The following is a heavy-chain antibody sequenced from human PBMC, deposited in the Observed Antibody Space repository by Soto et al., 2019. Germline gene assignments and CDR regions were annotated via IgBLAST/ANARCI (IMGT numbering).Heavy chain of an antibody. D-gene: IGHD3-9*01. CDR2: ISAYNGIT. J-gene: IGHJ6*02. CDR3: ARSKYYDILTGYYYYYYGMDV. CDR1: GYTFTTYA. V-gene: IGHV1-18*01. Sequence: ASVKVSCKASGYTFTTYAVSWVRQAPGQGLEWMGWISAYNGITNYAQKFQDRVTITADASTSTAYMELSSLRSEDTAVYYCARSKYYDILTGYYYYYYGMDVWGQGTTVTVSS.